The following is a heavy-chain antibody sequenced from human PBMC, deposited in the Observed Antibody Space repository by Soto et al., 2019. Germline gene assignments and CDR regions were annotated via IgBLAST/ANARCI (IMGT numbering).Heavy chain of an antibody. CDR1: GFTFSDHQ. CDR3: ARAGSPFHSDSTGYWGFDY. J-gene: IGHJ4*02. CDR2: IYSSGTT. Sequence: EVQLVESGGGLIQPGGSLRLSCAASGFTFSDHQMNWVRQAPGRGLEWVSVIYSSGTTYYGDSVKGRFTISRDNSKNTLYLQMSSLRTEDTALYYCARAGSPFHSDSTGYWGFDYWGQGTLVTVSS. D-gene: IGHD3-9*01. V-gene: IGHV3-53*01.